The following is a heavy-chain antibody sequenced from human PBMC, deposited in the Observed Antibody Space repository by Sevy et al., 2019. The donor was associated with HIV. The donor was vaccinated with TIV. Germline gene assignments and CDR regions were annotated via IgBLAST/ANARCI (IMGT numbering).Heavy chain of an antibody. Sequence: ASVKVSCKASGYTFTSYGISWVRQAPGQGLEWMGWISAYNGNTNYAQKLQGRDTMTTDTSTSTAYMELRSLRSDDTAVYYCAKDAPPYSSSWDNWFDPWGQGTLVTVSS. CDR2: ISAYNGNT. CDR1: GYTFTSYG. D-gene: IGHD6-13*01. V-gene: IGHV1-18*01. CDR3: AKDAPPYSSSWDNWFDP. J-gene: IGHJ5*02.